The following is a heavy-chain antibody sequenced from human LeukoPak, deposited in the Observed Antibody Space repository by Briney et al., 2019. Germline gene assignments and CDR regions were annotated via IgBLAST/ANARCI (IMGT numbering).Heavy chain of an antibody. CDR2: IRCKAYGETA. V-gene: IGHV3-49*03. D-gene: IGHD1-1*01. CDR1: GFTFGDYA. CDR3: TRDRGAYNLYDY. J-gene: IGHJ4*02. Sequence: GGSLRLSCTASGFTFGDYAMSWIRQAPGKGLEWVGFIRCKAYGETADYAASVKGRFTISRDDSKAIAYLQMNSLKTEDTAVYHCTRDRGAYNLYDYWGQGTLVTVSS.